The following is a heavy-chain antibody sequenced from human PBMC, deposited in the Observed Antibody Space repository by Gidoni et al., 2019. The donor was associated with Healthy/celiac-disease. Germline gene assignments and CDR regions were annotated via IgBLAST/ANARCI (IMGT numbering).Heavy chain of an antibody. V-gene: IGHV3-23*01. Sequence: EVQLLESGGGWVQPGGSLRRYCAAYGFTFSSYAMSWVRQAPGKGLEWVSAISGSGGSTYYADSVKCRFTISRDNSKNTLYLQMNSLRAEDTAVYYCAKDRTVTPVVDYFDYWGQGTLVTVSS. CDR1: GFTFSSYA. D-gene: IGHD4-17*01. CDR3: AKDRTVTPVVDYFDY. J-gene: IGHJ4*02. CDR2: ISGSGGST.